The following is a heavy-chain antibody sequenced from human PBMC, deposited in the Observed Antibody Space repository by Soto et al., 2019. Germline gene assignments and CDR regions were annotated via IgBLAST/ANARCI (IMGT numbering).Heavy chain of an antibody. CDR3: ARDASIAAAGTGPPQVYYYYGMDV. Sequence: AGGSLRLACAASGFTFSSYGMHWVRQAPGKGLEWVAVIWYDGSNKYYADSVKGRFTISRDNSKNTLYLQMNSLRAEETAVYYCARDASIAAAGTGPPQVYYYYGMDVWGQGPTVTVSS. CDR1: GFTFSSYG. CDR2: IWYDGSNK. D-gene: IGHD6-13*01. J-gene: IGHJ6*02. V-gene: IGHV3-33*01.